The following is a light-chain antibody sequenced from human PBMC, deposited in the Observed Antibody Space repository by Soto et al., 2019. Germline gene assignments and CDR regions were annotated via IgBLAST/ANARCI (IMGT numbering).Light chain of an antibody. V-gene: IGKV1-5*01. CDR1: QRIIGG. CDR2: DVS. Sequence: DTQMTQSPSTLSASLGDTVTITCRASQRIIGGLAWHQQKPGQAPRLLIYDVSALKRGVPPRFSGSGSGTEFTLTISSLQPEDFATYYCQQYDSFSVMFGQGTKVDI. CDR3: QQYDSFSVM. J-gene: IGKJ1*01.